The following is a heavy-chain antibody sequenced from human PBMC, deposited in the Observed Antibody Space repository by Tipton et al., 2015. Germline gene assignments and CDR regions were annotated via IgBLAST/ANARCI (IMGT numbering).Heavy chain of an antibody. V-gene: IGHV3-48*02. Sequence: SLRLSCTVSGDSVRQSNYKWSWIRQPPGKGLEWISYISGSSSTIYYADSVRGRFTISRDNAKSSLFLQMNSLSDEDTAFYYCARDCNTSSCSSNYAMDVWGQGTTVTVSS. CDR2: ISGSSSTI. D-gene: IGHD2-2*01. CDR1: GDSVRQSNYK. CDR3: ARDCNTSSCSSNYAMDV. J-gene: IGHJ6*02.